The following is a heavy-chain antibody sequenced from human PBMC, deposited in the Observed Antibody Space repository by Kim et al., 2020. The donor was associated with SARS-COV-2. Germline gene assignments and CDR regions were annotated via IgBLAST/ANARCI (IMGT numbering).Heavy chain of an antibody. CDR2: INHSGST. V-gene: IGHV4-34*01. J-gene: IGHJ4*02. CDR1: GGSFSGYY. CDR3: ARSIRSYSKQLVFDY. D-gene: IGHD6-13*01. Sequence: SETLSLTCAVYGGSFSGYYWSWIRQPPGKGLEWIGEINHSGSTNYNPSLKSRVTISVDTSKNQFSLKLSSVTAADTAVYYCARSIRSYSKQLVFDYWGQGTLVTVSS.